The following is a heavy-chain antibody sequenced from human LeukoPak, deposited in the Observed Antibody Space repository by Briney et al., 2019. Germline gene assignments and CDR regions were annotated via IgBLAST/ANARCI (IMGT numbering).Heavy chain of an antibody. Sequence: GASVKVSCKASGYTFTSYDINWVRQAPGQGLEWMGRINPNSGGTNYAQKFQGRVTMTRDTSISTAYMELSRLRSDDTAVYYCARISSGWSYDYWGQGTLVTVSS. CDR3: ARISSGWSYDY. D-gene: IGHD6-19*01. CDR2: INPNSGGT. J-gene: IGHJ4*02. CDR1: GYTFTSYD. V-gene: IGHV1-2*06.